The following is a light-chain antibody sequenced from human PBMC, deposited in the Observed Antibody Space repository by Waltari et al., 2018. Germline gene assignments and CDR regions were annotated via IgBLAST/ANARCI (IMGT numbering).Light chain of an antibody. Sequence: IQMTQSPSSLSASIGDRVTFTCRASQSISSWLAWYQQKPGKAPKLLLSKASTLESGVPSRFSGSGSGTEFTLTISSLQPDDFATYYCQQYTSFSLTFGGGTTVESK. CDR1: QSISSW. CDR3: QQYTSFSLT. J-gene: IGKJ4*01. CDR2: KAS. V-gene: IGKV1-5*03.